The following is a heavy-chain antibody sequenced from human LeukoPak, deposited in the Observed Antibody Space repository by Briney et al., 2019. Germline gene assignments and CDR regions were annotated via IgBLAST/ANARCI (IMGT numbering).Heavy chain of an antibody. CDR3: ARIGYCSSTSCYGPLDY. CDR1: GYTFTSYA. J-gene: IGHJ4*02. V-gene: IGHV1-18*01. D-gene: IGHD2-2*01. Sequence: ASVKVSCKASGYTFTSYAMHWVRQAPGQRLEWMGWISAYNGNTNYAQKLQGRVTMTTDTSTSTAYMELRSLRSDDTAVYYCARIGYCSSTSCYGPLDYWGQGTLVTVSS. CDR2: ISAYNGNT.